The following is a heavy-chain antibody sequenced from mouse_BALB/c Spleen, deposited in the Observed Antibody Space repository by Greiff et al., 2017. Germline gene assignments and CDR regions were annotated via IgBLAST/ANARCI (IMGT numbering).Heavy chain of an antibody. D-gene: IGHD1-2*01. CDR3: ARGATAKDY. J-gene: IGHJ2*01. CDR1: GYTFTSYW. CDR2: IYPGDGDT. V-gene: IGHV1-87*01. Sequence: VQLQQSGAELARPGASVKLSCKASGYTFTSYWMQWVKQRPGQGLEWIGAIYPGDGDTRYTQKFKGKATLTADKSSSTAYMQLSSLASEDSAVYYCARGATAKDYWGQGTTLTVSS.